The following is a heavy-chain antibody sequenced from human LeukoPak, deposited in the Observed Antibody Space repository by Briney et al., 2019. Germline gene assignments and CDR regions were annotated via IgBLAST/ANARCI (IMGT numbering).Heavy chain of an antibody. CDR1: GGSISSGGYY. D-gene: IGHD3-10*01. CDR2: IYTSGST. CDR3: ARRTYYYGSGSATYYYYMDV. J-gene: IGHJ6*03. Sequence: SQTLSLTCTVSGGSISSGGYYWSWRRQPPGKGLEWIGYIYTSGSTNYNPSLKSRVTISLDTPKNQFSLKLSSVTAADTAVYYCARRTYYYGSGSATYYYYMDVWGKGTTVTVSS. V-gene: IGHV4-61*09.